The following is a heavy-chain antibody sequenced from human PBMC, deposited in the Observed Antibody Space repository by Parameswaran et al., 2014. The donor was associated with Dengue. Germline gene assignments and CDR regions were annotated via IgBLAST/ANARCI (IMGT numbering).Heavy chain of an antibody. J-gene: IGHJ5*02. Sequence: VRQMPGKGLEWIGYIYYSGSTNYNPSLKSRVTISVDTSKNQFSLKLSSVTAADTAVYYCARVRDIVVVPAAIGWFDPWGQGTLVTVSS. D-gene: IGHD2-2*02. V-gene: IGHV4-59*01. CDR3: ARVRDIVVVPAAIGWFDP. CDR2: IYYSGST.